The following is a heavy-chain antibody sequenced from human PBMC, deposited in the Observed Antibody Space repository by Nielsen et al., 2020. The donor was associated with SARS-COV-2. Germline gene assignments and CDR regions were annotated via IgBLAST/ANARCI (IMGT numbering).Heavy chain of an antibody. CDR2: ISGSCNST. CDR3: ARGPYCSTTSCHTVGAFDI. Sequence: GSLRLSCAASGFTFSSFAMTWVRQAPGKGLEWVSGISGSCNSTYYADSVKGRFTISRDNSKSTLYLQMNSLGADDTALFYCARGPYCSTTSCHTVGAFDIWGRGTMVTVSS. V-gene: IGHV3-23*01. D-gene: IGHD2-2*02. CDR1: GFTFSSFA. J-gene: IGHJ3*02.